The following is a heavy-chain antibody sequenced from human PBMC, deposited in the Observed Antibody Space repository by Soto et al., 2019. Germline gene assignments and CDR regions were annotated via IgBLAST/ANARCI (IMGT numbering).Heavy chain of an antibody. CDR2: INHSGST. Sequence: QVQLQQWGAGLLKPSETLSLTCAVYGGSFSGYYWSWIRQPPGKGLGWIGEINHSGSTNYNPSLKSRVTISVDTSKHQFSLQLSSVTAADTAVYYCARGYDYSNWGDAFDIWGQGTMVTVSS. J-gene: IGHJ3*02. CDR3: ARGYDYSNWGDAFDI. D-gene: IGHD4-4*01. V-gene: IGHV4-34*01. CDR1: GGSFSGYY.